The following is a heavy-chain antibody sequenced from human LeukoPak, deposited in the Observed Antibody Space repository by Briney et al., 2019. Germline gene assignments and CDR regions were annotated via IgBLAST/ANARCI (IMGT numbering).Heavy chain of an antibody. D-gene: IGHD3/OR15-3a*01. J-gene: IGHJ4*02. Sequence: SETLSLTCTVSTVSISSSNSYWGWIRQPPGKGLEWIGSIYYSGNTYYNASLKSQVSISIDTSKNQFSLRLTSVTAADTAVYXXXXQTGSGLFILPGGQGTLVTVSS. CDR3: XXQTGSGLFILP. V-gene: IGHV4-39*01. CDR1: TVSISSSNSY. CDR2: IYYSGNT.